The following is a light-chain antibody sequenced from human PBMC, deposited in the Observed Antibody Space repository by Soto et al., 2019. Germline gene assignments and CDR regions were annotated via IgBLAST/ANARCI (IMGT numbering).Light chain of an antibody. J-gene: IGKJ4*01. Sequence: DIVMTQSPDSLAVSLGERATINCKSSQSVLYSSNSKNYLDWYQQKPGQPPKLLIYWASTRESGVPAGFSGSGSGTDFTLTISSLQAEDVAVYYWQQYFTTPLTFGGGTKVEIK. CDR3: QQYFTTPLT. V-gene: IGKV4-1*01. CDR1: QSVLYSSNSKNY. CDR2: WAS.